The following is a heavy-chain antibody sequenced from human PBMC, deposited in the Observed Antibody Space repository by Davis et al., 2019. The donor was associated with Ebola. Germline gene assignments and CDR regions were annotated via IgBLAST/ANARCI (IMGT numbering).Heavy chain of an antibody. CDR3: ARNSSGFGHFDY. Sequence: PSETLSLTCTVSGGSIRSSTDYWSWIRQPPGKGLEWIATIYYSGSTYYNPSLKSRLAISVETSQHQFSLRLISVSAADTALYFCARNSSGFGHFDYWGPGILVTVSS. V-gene: IGHV4-39*07. D-gene: IGHD6-19*01. J-gene: IGHJ4*02. CDR2: IYYSGST. CDR1: GGSIRSSTDY.